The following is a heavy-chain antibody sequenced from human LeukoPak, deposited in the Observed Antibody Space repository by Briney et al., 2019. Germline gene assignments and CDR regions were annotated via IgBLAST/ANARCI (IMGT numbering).Heavy chain of an antibody. J-gene: IGHJ4*02. V-gene: IGHV3-23*01. D-gene: IGHD5-12*01. CDR1: GFPFSSYA. CDR3: ARVGYSGYDYDY. CDR2: ISGSGDST. Sequence: GGSLRLSCEASGFPFSSYAMSWVRQAPGKGLEWVSVISGSGDSTYYAYSVEGRCTSSRDNSKDALYLQMNSLRAEDTAVYYCARVGYSGYDYDYWGQGTLVTVSS.